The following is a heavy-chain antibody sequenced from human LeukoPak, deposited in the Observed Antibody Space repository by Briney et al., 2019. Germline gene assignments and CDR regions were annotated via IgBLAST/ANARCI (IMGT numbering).Heavy chain of an antibody. Sequence: SVKVSCKASGGTFSSYAISWVRQAPGQGLEWMGRIIPILGIANYAQKFQGRVTITADKSTSTAYMELSSLRSGDTAVYYCARSCVGDCYQGFDYWGQGTWSPSPQ. J-gene: IGHJ4*02. CDR3: ARSCVGDCYQGFDY. V-gene: IGHV1-69*04. CDR1: GGTFSSYA. CDR2: IIPILGIA. D-gene: IGHD2-21*02.